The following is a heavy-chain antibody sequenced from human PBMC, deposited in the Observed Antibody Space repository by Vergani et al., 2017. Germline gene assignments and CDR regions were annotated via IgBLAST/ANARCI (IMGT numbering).Heavy chain of an antibody. V-gene: IGHV2-5*02. CDR3: AHSRDGGGGAYYFDY. D-gene: IGHD2-15*01. CDR2: IYWDDDK. CDR1: GFSLSTSGVG. J-gene: IGHJ4*02. Sequence: QITLKESGPTLVKPTQTLTLTCTFSGFSLSTSGVGVGWIRQPPGKALEWLALIYWDDDKRYSPSLKSRFTITKDTSKNQVVLTMTNMDPVDTATYYCAHSRDGGGGAYYFDYWGQGTLVTVSS.